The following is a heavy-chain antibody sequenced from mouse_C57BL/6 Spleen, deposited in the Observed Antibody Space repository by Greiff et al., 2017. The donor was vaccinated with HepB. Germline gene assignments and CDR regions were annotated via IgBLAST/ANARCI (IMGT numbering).Heavy chain of an antibody. V-gene: IGHV14-2*01. J-gene: IGHJ1*03. Sequence: VQLQQSGAELVKPGASVKLSCTASGFNIKDYYMHWVKQRTEQGLEWIGRIDPEDGETKYAPTFQGKATITADTSSNTAYLQLSSLTSEDTAVYYCVYYYGSEGYFDVWGTGTTVTVSS. CDR2: IDPEDGET. CDR3: VYYYGSEGYFDV. D-gene: IGHD1-1*01. CDR1: GFNIKDYY.